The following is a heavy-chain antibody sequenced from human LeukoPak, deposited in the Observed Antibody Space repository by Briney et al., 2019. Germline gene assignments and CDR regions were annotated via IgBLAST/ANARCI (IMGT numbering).Heavy chain of an antibody. CDR2: INPNSGGT. CDR1: GYSFTCYY. V-gene: IGHV1-2*02. Sequence: ASVKVSCKASGYSFTCYYMHWVRQPPGQGLEWMGWINPNSGGTNYAQEFHGRVTMTRDTSISTAYMELSRLRSDDTAVYYCARDQSLLNDWFDPWGQGTLVTVSS. D-gene: IGHD3-10*01. J-gene: IGHJ5*02. CDR3: ARDQSLLNDWFDP.